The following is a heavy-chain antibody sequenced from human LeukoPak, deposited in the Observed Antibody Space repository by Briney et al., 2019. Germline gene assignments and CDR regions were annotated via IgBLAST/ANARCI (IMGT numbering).Heavy chain of an antibody. CDR2: INTNTGNP. D-gene: IGHD3-9*01. CDR3: ARVDILTGHYIPDY. J-gene: IGHJ4*02. V-gene: IGHV7-4-1*02. Sequence: ASVKVSCKASGYTFTSYAINWVRQAPGQGLEWMGWINTNTGNPTYAQGLTGRFVFSLDTSVSTAYLQISSLKAEDTAVYYCARVDILTGHYIPDYWGQGTLVTVSS. CDR1: GYTFTSYA.